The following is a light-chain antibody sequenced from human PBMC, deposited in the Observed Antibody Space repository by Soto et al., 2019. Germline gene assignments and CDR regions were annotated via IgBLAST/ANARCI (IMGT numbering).Light chain of an antibody. CDR2: GAS. V-gene: IGKV3-15*01. Sequence: MTQSPSTLSVSPGERATLSCRASQSVSSNLAWYQQKPGQAPRLLIYGASTRATGIPARFSGSGSGTEFTLTISSLQSEDFAVYYCQQYNNWPWTFGQGTKVAIK. CDR3: QQYNNWPWT. J-gene: IGKJ1*01. CDR1: QSVSSN.